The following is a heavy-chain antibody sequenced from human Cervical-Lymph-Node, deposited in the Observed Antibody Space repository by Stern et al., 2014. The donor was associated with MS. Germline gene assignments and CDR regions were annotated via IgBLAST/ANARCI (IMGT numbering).Heavy chain of an antibody. Sequence: VQLVESGGGVVQPGRSLRLSWAASGFTFSSYGMHWVRQAPGQGLEWVAVIWYDGSNKYYADSVKGRFTISRDNSKNTLYLQMNSLRAEDTAVYYCARGGGSWGYFDYWGQGTLVTVSS. CDR1: GFTFSSYG. CDR2: IWYDGSNK. V-gene: IGHV3-33*01. J-gene: IGHJ4*02. D-gene: IGHD1-26*01. CDR3: ARGGGSWGYFDY.